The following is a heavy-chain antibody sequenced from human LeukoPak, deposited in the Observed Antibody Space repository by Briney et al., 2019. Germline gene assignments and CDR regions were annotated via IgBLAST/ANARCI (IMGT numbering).Heavy chain of an antibody. J-gene: IGHJ4*02. CDR2: TKSDGSGT. CDR1: GFTFSRYW. Sequence: GGSLRLSCAASGFTFSRYWMHWVRQVPGEGLVWVSRTKSDGSGTLYADSVKGRFTISRDNSKNTLYLQMNSLRAEDTAVHYCAKDPPSLRWSFDYWGQGTLVTVSS. V-gene: IGHV3-74*03. D-gene: IGHD4-23*01. CDR3: AKDPPSLRWSFDY.